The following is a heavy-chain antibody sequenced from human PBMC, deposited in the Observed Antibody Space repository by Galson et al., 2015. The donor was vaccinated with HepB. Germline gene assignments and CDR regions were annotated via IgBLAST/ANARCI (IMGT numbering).Heavy chain of an antibody. Sequence: SLRLSCAASGFTFSGYWMHWVRQAPGKGLVWVSRIHSDGSSTSYADSVRGRFTVSRDNAENTLYLQMNSLRAEDTAVYYCAGADVARYYYSMDVWGQGTTVTVSS. CDR1: GFTFSGYW. CDR3: AGADVARYYYSMDV. D-gene: IGHD5-12*01. J-gene: IGHJ6*02. V-gene: IGHV3-74*01. CDR2: IHSDGSST.